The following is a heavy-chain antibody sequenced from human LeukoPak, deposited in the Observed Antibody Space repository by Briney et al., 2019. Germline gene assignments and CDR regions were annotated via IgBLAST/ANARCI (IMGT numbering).Heavy chain of an antibody. CDR2: IYYSGST. J-gene: IGHJ4*02. V-gene: IGHV4-59*01. Sequence: PSETLSLTCTVSGGSISSYYWSWIRQPPGKGLEWIGYIYYSGSTNYNPSLKSRVTISVDTSKNQFSLKLSSVTAADTAVYYCARAWNYYDSSGYFDYSGREPWSPSPQ. CDR3: ARAWNYYDSSGYFDY. D-gene: IGHD3-22*01. CDR1: GGSISSYY.